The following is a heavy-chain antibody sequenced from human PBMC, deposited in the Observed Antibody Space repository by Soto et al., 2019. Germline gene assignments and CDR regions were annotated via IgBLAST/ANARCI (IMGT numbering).Heavy chain of an antibody. CDR2: IYPGDSDT. V-gene: IGHV5-51*01. D-gene: IGHD3-22*01. Sequence: PGESLQISCKGSGYSFTSHWIGWVRQMPWTGLEWMGIIYPGDSDTKYSPSFQGQVTISVDKSISTAYLQWSSLKASDTAMYYCERNDCTGFYCYLSFCHVLDVCGQGTTV. CDR3: ERNDCTGFYCYLSFCHVLDV. J-gene: IGHJ6*02. CDR1: GYSFTSHW.